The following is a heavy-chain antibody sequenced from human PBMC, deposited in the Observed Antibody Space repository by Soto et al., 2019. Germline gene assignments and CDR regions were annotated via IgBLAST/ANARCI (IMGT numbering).Heavy chain of an antibody. CDR2: ISYDGSDK. Sequence: QVQLVESGGGVVQPGRSLRLSCAASGFTFSSYGMHWVRQAPGKGLEWVAVISYDGSDKYYADSVKGRFTISRDNSKNTLYLQMNSLRAEDTAVYYCAKDQEWLPFDPWGQGTLVTVSS. D-gene: IGHD6-19*01. CDR1: GFTFSSYG. CDR3: AKDQEWLPFDP. J-gene: IGHJ5*02. V-gene: IGHV3-30*18.